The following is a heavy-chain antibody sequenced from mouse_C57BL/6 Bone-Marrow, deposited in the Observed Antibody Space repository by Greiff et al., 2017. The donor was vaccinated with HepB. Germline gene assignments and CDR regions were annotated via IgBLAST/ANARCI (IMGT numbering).Heavy chain of an antibody. D-gene: IGHD2-1*01. V-gene: IGHV1-31*01. CDR2: IYPYNGVS. Sequence: EVTLMESGPELVKPGASVKISCKASGYSFTGYYMHWVKQSHGNILDWIGYIYPYNGVSSYNQKFKGKATLTVDKSSSTAYMELRSLTSEDSAVYYCSRLLLWDYFDYWGQGTTLTVSS. CDR1: GYSFTGYY. CDR3: SRLLLWDYFDY. J-gene: IGHJ2*01.